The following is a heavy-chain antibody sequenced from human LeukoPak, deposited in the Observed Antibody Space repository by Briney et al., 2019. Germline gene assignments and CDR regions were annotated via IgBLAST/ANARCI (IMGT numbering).Heavy chain of an antibody. CDR2: ISAYNGNT. Sequence: ASVGVSFKASGYTFTIYGISWVRQAPGQGVEGMGWISAYNGNTNYAQKLQGRVTMTTDTSTSTAYMELRSLRSDDTAVYYCARGGYYDILTGYYRTYYYYYYMDVWGKGTTVTVSS. CDR3: ARGGYYDILTGYYRTYYYYYYMDV. D-gene: IGHD3-9*01. J-gene: IGHJ6*03. V-gene: IGHV1-18*01. CDR1: GYTFTIYG.